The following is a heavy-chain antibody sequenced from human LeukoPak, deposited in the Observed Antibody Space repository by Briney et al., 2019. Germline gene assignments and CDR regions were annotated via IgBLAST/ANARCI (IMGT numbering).Heavy chain of an antibody. D-gene: IGHD1-26*01. CDR3: ARDRPWDDAFDI. CDR2: ISSSSTI. J-gene: IGHJ3*02. CDR1: GFTFSSYS. Sequence: GGSLRLSCAASGFTFSSYSMNWVRQAPGEGLEWVSYISSSSTIYYADSVKGRFTISRDNAKNSLYLQMNSLRAEDTAVYYCARDRPWDDAFDIWGQGTMVTVSS. V-gene: IGHV3-48*01.